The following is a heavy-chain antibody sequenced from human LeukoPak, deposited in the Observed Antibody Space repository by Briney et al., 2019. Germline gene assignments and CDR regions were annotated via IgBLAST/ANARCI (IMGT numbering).Heavy chain of an antibody. Sequence: PGGSLRLSCAASGFTFTSHALRWVRQAPGKGLEWLAVISYHGSDQFYADSVKGRFTTSRDNSKNTLYLQMNSLRGEDTAVYYCARDLYASGSSDPDYWGQGTLVTVAS. CDR3: ARDLYASGSSDPDY. V-gene: IGHV3-30*01. D-gene: IGHD3-10*01. CDR1: GFTFTSHA. CDR2: ISYHGSDQ. J-gene: IGHJ4*02.